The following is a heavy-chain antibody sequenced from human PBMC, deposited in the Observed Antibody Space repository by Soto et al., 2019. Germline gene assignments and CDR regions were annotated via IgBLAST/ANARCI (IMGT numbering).Heavy chain of an antibody. J-gene: IGHJ4*02. CDR1: GFTFSSSA. V-gene: IGHV3-23*01. CDR3: AKDQGYCSSTSCPGGFDY. CDR2: ISGSGGST. D-gene: IGHD2-2*01. Sequence: GGSLRLSCAASGFTFSSSAMSWVRQAPGKGLEWVSAISGSGGSTYYADSVKGRFTISRDNSKNTLYLQMNSRRAEDTAVYYCAKDQGYCSSTSCPGGFDYWGQGTLVTVSS.